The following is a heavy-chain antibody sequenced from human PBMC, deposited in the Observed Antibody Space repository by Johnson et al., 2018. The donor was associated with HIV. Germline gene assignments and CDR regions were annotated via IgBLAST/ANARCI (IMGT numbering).Heavy chain of an antibody. CDR1: GFTFNTYW. J-gene: IGHJ3*02. V-gene: IGHV3-30*14. D-gene: IGHD5-18*01. CDR2: ISHDGSNK. Sequence: QVQLVESGGGLVQPGGSLRLSCAASGFTFNTYWMTWVRQVPGKGLEWVAVISHDGSNKYYADSVKGRFTISGDNSKNTVYLQMGSLRAEDMAVYYCARELQLWFSAFDMWGQGTMVTVAS. CDR3: ARELQLWFSAFDM.